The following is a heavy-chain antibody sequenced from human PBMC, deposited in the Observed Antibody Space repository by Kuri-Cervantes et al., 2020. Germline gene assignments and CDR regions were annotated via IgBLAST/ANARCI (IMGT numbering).Heavy chain of an antibody. CDR3: ARVQRRLRGYSGYAV. CDR1: GYVFTSSG. D-gene: IGHD5-12*01. CDR2: ISTYNGDT. V-gene: IGHV1-18*01. Sequence: ASVKVSCKASGYVFTSSGISWVRQAPGQGLEWMGWISTYNGDTNYAQKLQGRVTLTRDTSTTTAYMELRSLRSDDTAVYYCARVQRRLRGYSGYAVWGQGTLVTVSS. J-gene: IGHJ4*02.